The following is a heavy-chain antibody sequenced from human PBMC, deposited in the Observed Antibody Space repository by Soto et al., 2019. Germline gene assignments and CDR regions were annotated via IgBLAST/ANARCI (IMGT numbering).Heavy chain of an antibody. CDR3: GRSPRRVDGKWYVDY. Sequence: QVQLQESGPGLVKPSGTLSLSCGVSGDSFSSSNWWTWIRQPPGKGMEWIGDILHTVDTDLSPSLRSRITISLETSKKEFSLKMTSVTAADTAVYYCGRSPRRVDGKWYVDYWGPGALVIVAS. J-gene: IGHJ4*02. V-gene: IGHV4-4*02. CDR2: ILHTVDT. D-gene: IGHD2-15*01. CDR1: GDSFSSSNW.